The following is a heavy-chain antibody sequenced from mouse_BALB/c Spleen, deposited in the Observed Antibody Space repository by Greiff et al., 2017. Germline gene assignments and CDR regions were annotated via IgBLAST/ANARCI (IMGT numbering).Heavy chain of an antibody. J-gene: IGHJ3*01. V-gene: IGHV5-9-4*01. CDR3: ARDGRPFAY. Sequence: DVLLVESGGGLVKPGGSLKLSCAASGFTFSSYAMSWVRQSPEKRLEWVAEISSGGSYTYYPDTVSGRFTISRDTAKNTLYLEMSSLRSEDTAMYYCARDGRPFAYWGQGTLVTVSA. CDR2: ISSGGSYT. D-gene: IGHD1-1*02. CDR1: GFTFSSYA.